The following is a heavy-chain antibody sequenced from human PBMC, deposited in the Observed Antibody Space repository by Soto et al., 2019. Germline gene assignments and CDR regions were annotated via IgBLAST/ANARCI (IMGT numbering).Heavy chain of an antibody. V-gene: IGHV4-34*01. CDR2: INHSGST. J-gene: IGHJ4*02. Sequence: SETLSLTCAVYGGSFSGYYWSWIRQPPGKGLEWIGEINHSGSTNYNPSLKSRVTISVDTSKNQFSLKLSSVTAADTAVYYCAGRSIYTVTTPFDYWGQGTLVTVSS. D-gene: IGHD4-17*01. CDR1: GGSFSGYY. CDR3: AGRSIYTVTTPFDY.